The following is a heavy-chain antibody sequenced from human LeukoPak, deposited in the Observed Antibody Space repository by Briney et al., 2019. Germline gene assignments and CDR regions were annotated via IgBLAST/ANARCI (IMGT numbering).Heavy chain of an antibody. J-gene: IGHJ4*02. D-gene: IGHD3-16*01. V-gene: IGHV4-59*01. CDR2: IYYSGST. Sequence: SETLSLTCTVSGGSISSYYWSWIRQPPGKGLEWIGYIYYSGSTNYNPSLKSRVTISVDTSKNQFSLKLSSVTAADTAVYYCAREVGDYVWGVAYYFDYWGQGTLVTVSS. CDR1: GGSISSYY. CDR3: AREVGDYVWGVAYYFDY.